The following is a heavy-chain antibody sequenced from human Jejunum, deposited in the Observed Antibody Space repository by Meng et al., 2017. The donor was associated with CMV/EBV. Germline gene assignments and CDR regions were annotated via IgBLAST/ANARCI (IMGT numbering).Heavy chain of an antibody. Sequence: YSMHWVRQAPGKGLEWVSFISSSSSNRYSADSVKGRFTISRDDAKNSLYLQMNSLGAEDTAVYYCGKTPRDCSSTSSCYYYGMDVWGQGTTVTVSS. J-gene: IGHJ6*02. V-gene: IGHV3-21*01. D-gene: IGHD2-2*01. CDR3: GKTPRDCSSTSSCYYYGMDV. CDR1: YS. CDR2: ISSSSSNR.